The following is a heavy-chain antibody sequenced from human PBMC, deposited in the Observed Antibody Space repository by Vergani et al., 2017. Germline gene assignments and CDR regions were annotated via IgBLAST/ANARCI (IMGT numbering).Heavy chain of an antibody. J-gene: IGHJ4*02. CDR2: IYYSGST. CDR1: GGSISSYY. CDR3: VRSLTYFDY. V-gene: IGHV4-59*01. Sequence: QVQLQESGPGLVKPSETLSFTCTVSGGSISSYYWSWIRQPPGKGLEWIGYIYYSGSTNYNPSLKSRVTISVDTSKNQFSLKLSSVTAADTAVYYCVRSLTYFDYWGQGTLVTVSS.